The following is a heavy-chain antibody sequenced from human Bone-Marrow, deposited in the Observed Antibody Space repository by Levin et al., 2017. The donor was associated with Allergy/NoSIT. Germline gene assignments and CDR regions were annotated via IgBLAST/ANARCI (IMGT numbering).Heavy chain of an antibody. CDR3: ARGQEMVTRHFDY. Sequence: LSLTCAASGFTFSTYTMNWVRQAPGKGLEWVSSISYNSASIFYADSVKGRFTISRDNAENSLYLQMNSLRAEDTAVYYCARGQEMVTRHFDYWGQGTLVTVSS. V-gene: IGHV3-21*01. D-gene: IGHD2-21*02. CDR2: ISYNSASI. J-gene: IGHJ4*02. CDR1: GFTFSTYT.